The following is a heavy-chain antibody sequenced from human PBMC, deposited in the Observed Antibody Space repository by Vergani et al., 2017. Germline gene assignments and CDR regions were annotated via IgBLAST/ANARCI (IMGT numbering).Heavy chain of an antibody. J-gene: IGHJ6*02. V-gene: IGHV3-23*01. CDR2: ISGSGGST. Sequence: EVQLLESGGGLVQPGGSLRLSCAASGFTFSSYAMSWVRQAPGKGLEWVSAISGSGGSTYYADSVKGRFTISRDNSKNTLFLQMNSLRAEDTAVYYCAKLGPMVRGVINYYDAMDVWGQGTTVTVSS. D-gene: IGHD3-10*01. CDR3: AKLGPMVRGVINYYDAMDV. CDR1: GFTFSSYA.